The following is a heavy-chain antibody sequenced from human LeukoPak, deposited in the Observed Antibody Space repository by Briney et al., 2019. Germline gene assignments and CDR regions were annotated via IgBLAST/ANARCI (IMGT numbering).Heavy chain of an antibody. CDR3: ARGDCGGDCQHPSDFDY. Sequence: PSETLSLTCTVSGGSISSSSYYWGWIRQPPGKGLEWIGSIYYSGSTYYDPSLKSRVTISVDTSKNQFSLKLSPVTAADTAVYYCARGDCGGDCQHPSDFDYWGQGTLVTVSS. D-gene: IGHD2-21*01. V-gene: IGHV4-39*01. J-gene: IGHJ4*02. CDR2: IYYSGST. CDR1: GGSISSSSYY.